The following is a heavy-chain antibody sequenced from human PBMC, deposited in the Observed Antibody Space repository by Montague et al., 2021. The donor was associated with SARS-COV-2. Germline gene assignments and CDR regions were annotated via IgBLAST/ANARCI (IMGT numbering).Heavy chain of an antibody. CDR3: ARELEIHDFLNGYYIGD. CDR1: GGSVNRGSYH. D-gene: IGHD3/OR15-3a*01. J-gene: IGHJ4*02. CDR2: IYYSGST. V-gene: IGHV4-61*01. Sequence: SETLSLTCTVSGGSVNRGSYHWNWIRQPPGKGLEWIGYIYYSGSTSYNPSLKSRVTISLDTSKNQFSLNLTSVTAADTALYFCARELEIHDFLNGYYIGDWGQGTLVTVSS.